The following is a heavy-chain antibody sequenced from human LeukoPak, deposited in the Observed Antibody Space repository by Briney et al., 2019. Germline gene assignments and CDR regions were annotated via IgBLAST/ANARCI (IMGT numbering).Heavy chain of an antibody. D-gene: IGHD3-22*01. CDR2: ISYDGSNK. CDR3: AIDQVGNYYDSSGYYYH. V-gene: IGHV3-30*03. J-gene: IGHJ5*02. Sequence: PGGSLRLSCAASGFTFSSYGMHWVRQAPGKGLEWVAVISYDGSNKYYADSVKGRFTISRDNSKNTLYLQMNSLRAEDTAVHYCAIDQVGNYYDSSGYYYHWGQGTLVTVSS. CDR1: GFTFSSYG.